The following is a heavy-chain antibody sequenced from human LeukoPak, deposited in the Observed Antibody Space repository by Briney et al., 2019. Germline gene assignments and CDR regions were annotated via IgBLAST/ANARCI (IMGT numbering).Heavy chain of an antibody. V-gene: IGHV4-59*01. CDR2: IYYSGST. CDR1: GGSISSYY. Sequence: SETLSLTCTASGGSISSYYWSWIRQPPGKGLEWIGYIYYSGSTNYNPSLKNRVTISVDTSKNQFPLKLSSVTAADTAVYYCARLEIAAAGNRWFDPWGQGTLVTVSS. CDR3: ARLEIAAAGNRWFDP. J-gene: IGHJ5*02. D-gene: IGHD6-13*01.